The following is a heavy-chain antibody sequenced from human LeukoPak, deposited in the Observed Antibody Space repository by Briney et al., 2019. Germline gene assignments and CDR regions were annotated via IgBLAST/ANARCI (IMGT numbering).Heavy chain of an antibody. V-gene: IGHV3-33*01. Sequence: PGGSLRLSCAASGFTFSSYGMHWVRQAPGKGLEWVAVIWYDGSNKYYADSVKGRFTISRDNSKNTLYLQMNSLGAEDTAVYYCARKSRISFGGGNLYWYYFDYWGQGTLVTVSS. CDR1: GFTFSSYG. D-gene: IGHD3-16*01. J-gene: IGHJ4*02. CDR3: ARKSRISFGGGNLYWYYFDY. CDR2: IWYDGSNK.